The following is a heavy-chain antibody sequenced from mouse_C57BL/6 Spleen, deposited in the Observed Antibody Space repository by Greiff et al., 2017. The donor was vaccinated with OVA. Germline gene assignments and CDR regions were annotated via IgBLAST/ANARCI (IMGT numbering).Heavy chain of an antibody. V-gene: IGHV1-54*01. CDR1: GYAFTNYL. J-gene: IGHJ4*01. CDR2: INPGSGGT. Sequence: QVQLQQSGAELVRPGTSVKVSCKASGYAFTNYLIEWVKQRPGQGLEWIGVINPGSGGTNYNEKFKGKATLTADKSSSTAYMQLSSLTSEDSAVYFCGRDYDLYYAKGYWGQGPSVTVAS. CDR3: GRDYDLYYAKGY. D-gene: IGHD2-4*01.